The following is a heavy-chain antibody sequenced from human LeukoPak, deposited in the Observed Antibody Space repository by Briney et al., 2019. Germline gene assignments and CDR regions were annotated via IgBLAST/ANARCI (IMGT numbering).Heavy chain of an antibody. J-gene: IGHJ4*02. Sequence: GGSLRLSCAASGFTFSSYGMHWVRQAPGKGLEWVAVIWYDGSNKYYADPVKGRFTISRDNSKNTLYLQMNSLRAEDTAVYYCARETAYYYDSSGYCLDYWGQGTLITVSS. CDR2: IWYDGSNK. CDR3: ARETAYYYDSSGYCLDY. CDR1: GFTFSSYG. D-gene: IGHD3-22*01. V-gene: IGHV3-33*01.